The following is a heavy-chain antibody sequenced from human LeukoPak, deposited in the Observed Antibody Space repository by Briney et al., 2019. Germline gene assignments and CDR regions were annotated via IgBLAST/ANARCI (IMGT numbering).Heavy chain of an antibody. D-gene: IGHD1-26*01. CDR3: AKDRSWSGSDYVPDYFDY. J-gene: IGHJ4*01. V-gene: IGHV3-23*01. CDR2: YSGSGGST. CDR1: GFTFSSYA. Sequence: GGSLRLSCAGSGFTFSSYAMSWVPQAPGKGLEWVSAYSGSGGSTYYADSVKGRFTISRDNSKNTLYLQMNSLRAEDTAVYYCAKDRSWSGSDYVPDYFDYWGQGTLVTVSS.